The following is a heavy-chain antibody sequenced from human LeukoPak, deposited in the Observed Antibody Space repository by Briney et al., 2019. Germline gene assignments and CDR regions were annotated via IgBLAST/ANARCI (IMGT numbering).Heavy chain of an antibody. CDR3: ARDLEVYYYGSGSYWN. CDR1: GFTFSSYG. V-gene: IGHV3-33*01. J-gene: IGHJ4*02. CDR2: IWYDGSNK. D-gene: IGHD3-10*01. Sequence: PGRSLRLSCAASGFTFSSYGMHWVRQAPGKGLEWVAVIWYDGSNKYYADSVKGRFTISRDNSKNTLYLQMNSLRAEDTAVYYCARDLEVYYYGSGSYWNWGQGTLVTVSS.